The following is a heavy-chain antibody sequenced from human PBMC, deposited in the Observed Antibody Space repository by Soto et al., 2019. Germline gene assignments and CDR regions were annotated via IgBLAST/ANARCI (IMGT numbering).Heavy chain of an antibody. CDR3: AKLHVLLWFWAPRNWFNP. D-gene: IGHD3-10*01. Sequence: AISGSGGSTYYADSVKGRFTISRDNSKNTLYLQMNSLRAEDTAVYYCAKLHVLLWFWAPRNWFNPRGQGTLGTVSS. V-gene: IGHV3-23*01. CDR2: ISGSGGST. J-gene: IGHJ5*02.